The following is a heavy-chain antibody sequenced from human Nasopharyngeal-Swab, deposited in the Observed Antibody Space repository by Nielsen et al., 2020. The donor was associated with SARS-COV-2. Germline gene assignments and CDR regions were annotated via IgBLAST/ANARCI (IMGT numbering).Heavy chain of an antibody. CDR2: IRYNGSNK. Sequence: GGSLRLSCAASGFTFSSYGMHWVRQAPGKGLEWVAVIRYNGSNKYYADSVKGRFTISRDNSKNTLYLQMNSLRAEDTAVYYCARDRIAAAGDAFDIWGQGTMVTVSS. CDR1: GFTFSSYG. CDR3: ARDRIAAAGDAFDI. D-gene: IGHD6-13*01. J-gene: IGHJ3*02. V-gene: IGHV3-33*01.